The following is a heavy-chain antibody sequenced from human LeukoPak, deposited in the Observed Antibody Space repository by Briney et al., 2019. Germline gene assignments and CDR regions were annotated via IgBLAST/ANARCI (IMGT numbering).Heavy chain of an antibody. J-gene: IGHJ5*02. Sequence: GGSLRLSCAASGFTFSTYSMNWVRQAPGKGLEWVSYISSGSSTLYYADSVKGRFTISRDNAKNSLFLQMDSLRAEDTAVYYCVRRAPYGDFSFDPWGQGTLVTVSS. CDR2: ISSGSSTL. V-gene: IGHV3-48*01. CDR1: GFTFSTYS. CDR3: VRRAPYGDFSFDP. D-gene: IGHD4-17*01.